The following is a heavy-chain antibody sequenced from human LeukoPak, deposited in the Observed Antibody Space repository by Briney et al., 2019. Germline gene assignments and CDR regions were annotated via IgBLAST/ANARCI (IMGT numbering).Heavy chain of an antibody. Sequence: GGSLRLSCAASGFTFNTYAMSWVRKALGKGLEWVSAISGGGGSAYYADSVKGRFTISRDNSKNTLYLQMNSLRAEDTAVYYCAKGQFGEYPGWFDPWGQGTLVTVSS. CDR1: GFTFNTYA. J-gene: IGHJ5*02. CDR3: AKGQFGEYPGWFDP. D-gene: IGHD3-10*01. V-gene: IGHV3-23*01. CDR2: ISGGGGSA.